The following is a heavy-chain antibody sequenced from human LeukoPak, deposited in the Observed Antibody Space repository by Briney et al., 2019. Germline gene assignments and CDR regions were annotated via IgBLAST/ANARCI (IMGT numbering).Heavy chain of an antibody. CDR2: IYHTEST. Sequence: SETLSLTCAVSGGSISSSHWWNWVRQTPGKGLEWIGEIYHTESTNYNPSLKSRVTMSIDTSKNQFSLKLSSVTAADTAVYYCARDAKYYYGSRTYFFFEYWGQGTLLTVSS. J-gene: IGHJ4*02. V-gene: IGHV4-4*02. CDR1: GGSISSSHW. CDR3: ARDAKYYYGSRTYFFFEY. D-gene: IGHD3-10*01.